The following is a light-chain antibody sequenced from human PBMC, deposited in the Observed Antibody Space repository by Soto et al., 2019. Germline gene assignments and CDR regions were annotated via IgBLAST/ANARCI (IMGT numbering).Light chain of an antibody. Sequence: QSVLTQPASVSGSPGQAITISCSGSSSDVGAHNFVSWYQHHPGKAPKLMIHEVSNRPSGVSNRFSGSKSGNTASLTISGLQAEDEADYYCNSYTSSNTYVFGSGTKVTVL. J-gene: IGLJ1*01. CDR1: SSDVGAHNF. CDR2: EVS. V-gene: IGLV2-14*01. CDR3: NSYTSSNTYV.